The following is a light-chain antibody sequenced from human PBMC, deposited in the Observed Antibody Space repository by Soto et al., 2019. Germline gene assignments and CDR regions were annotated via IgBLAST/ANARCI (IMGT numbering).Light chain of an antibody. J-gene: IGKJ3*01. CDR3: QQRSNWL. CDR2: DAS. V-gene: IGKV3-11*01. CDR1: QSVSNY. Sequence: ENVLTQSPATLSLSPGERATLSCRASQSVSNYVAWYQQKPGQAPRLLIYDASNRATGIPARFSGSGSGPDFTLTISSLEPEDFAVYYCQQRSNWLVGPGTKVDIK.